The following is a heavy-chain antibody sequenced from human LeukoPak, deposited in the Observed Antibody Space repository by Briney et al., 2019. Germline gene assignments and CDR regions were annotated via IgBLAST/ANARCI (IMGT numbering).Heavy chain of an antibody. D-gene: IGHD1-1*01. V-gene: IGHV1-24*01. CDR1: GYTLTELS. CDR2: FDPEDGET. J-gene: IGHJ6*02. CDR3: ATARDQLERPNGYGMDV. Sequence: ASVKVSCKASGYTLTELSMHWVRQAPGKGLEWMGGFDPEDGETIYAQKFQGRVTMTEDTSTDTAYMELSSLRSEDTAVYYCATARDQLERPNGYGMDVWGQGTTVTVSS.